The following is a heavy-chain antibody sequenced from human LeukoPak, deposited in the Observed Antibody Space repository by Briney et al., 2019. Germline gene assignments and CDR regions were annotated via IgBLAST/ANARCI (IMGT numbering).Heavy chain of an antibody. Sequence: SETLSLTCTVSGGSISNYYWSWIRQPPGKGLEWIGYIYYSGSTNYNPSLKSRVTISVDTSKNQFSLKLSSVTAADTAVYYCARYYSDSSGYSFDYWGQGTLVTVSS. D-gene: IGHD3-22*01. CDR1: GGSISNYY. V-gene: IGHV4-59*01. CDR2: IYYSGST. J-gene: IGHJ4*02. CDR3: ARYYSDSSGYSFDY.